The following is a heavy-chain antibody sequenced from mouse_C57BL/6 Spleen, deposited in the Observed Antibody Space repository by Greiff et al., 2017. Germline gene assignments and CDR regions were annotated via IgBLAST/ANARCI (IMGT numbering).Heavy chain of an antibody. CDR2: IDPSDSET. Sequence: VQLQQPGAELVRPGSSVKLSCKASGYTFTSYWMHWVKQRPIPGLEWIGNIDPSDSETHYNQKFKDKATLTVDKSSSTAYMQLSSLTSEDSAVYYCARSGIYGSYAMDYWGQGTSVTVSS. D-gene: IGHD2-2*01. CDR1: GYTFTSYW. J-gene: IGHJ4*01. CDR3: ARSGIYGSYAMDY. V-gene: IGHV1-52*01.